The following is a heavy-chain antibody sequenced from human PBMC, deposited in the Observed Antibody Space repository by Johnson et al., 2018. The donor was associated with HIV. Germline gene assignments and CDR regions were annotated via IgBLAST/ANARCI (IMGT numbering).Heavy chain of an antibody. V-gene: IGHV3-30*02. J-gene: IGHJ3*02. CDR2: IQNDGTNK. D-gene: IGHD3-22*01. CDR1: GFTFGDYA. Sequence: QVQLVESGGGLVQPGRSLRLSCTASGFTFGDYAMSWVRQAPGKGLEWVAFIQNDGTNKYYADFVKGRFSISRDNSKNTLYLQMNSLRDEDTAVYYCAKVRGTMIVVFGAFDIWGQGTMVTVSS. CDR3: AKVRGTMIVVFGAFDI.